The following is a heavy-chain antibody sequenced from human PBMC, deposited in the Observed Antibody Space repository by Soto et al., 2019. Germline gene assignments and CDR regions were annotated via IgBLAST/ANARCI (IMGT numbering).Heavy chain of an antibody. D-gene: IGHD4-17*01. CDR3: ARDDYGDYNWFDP. Sequence: EVQLVESGGGLVKHGGSLRFSCAASGFTFSSYSMNWVRQAPGKGLEWVSSISSSSSYIYYPDSVKGLFTISRDNAKNSLYLQMTSLRAEDTAVYYGARDDYGDYNWFDPWGQGTLVTVAS. J-gene: IGHJ5*02. CDR1: GFTFSSYS. V-gene: IGHV3-21*01. CDR2: ISSSSSYI.